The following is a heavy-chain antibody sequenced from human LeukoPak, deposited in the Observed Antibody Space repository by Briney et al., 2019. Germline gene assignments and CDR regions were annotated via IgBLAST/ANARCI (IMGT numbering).Heavy chain of an antibody. Sequence: SETLSLTCAVSGYSISSGYYWGWIRQPTGKGLEWIGSIYHSGSTYYNPSLKSRVTISVDTSKNQFSLKLSSVTAADTAVYYCARGTPYDYGGNAPFDYWGQGTLVTVSS. D-gene: IGHD4-23*01. J-gene: IGHJ4*02. V-gene: IGHV4-38-2*01. CDR3: ARGTPYDYGGNAPFDY. CDR2: IYHSGST. CDR1: GYSISSGYY.